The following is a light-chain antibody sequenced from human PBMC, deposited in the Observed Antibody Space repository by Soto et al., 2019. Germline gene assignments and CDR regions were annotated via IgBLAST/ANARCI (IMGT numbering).Light chain of an antibody. CDR2: WAS. CDR1: LRLLYSPHNKNY. CDR3: QHYYSTPPM. J-gene: IGKJ1*01. V-gene: IGKV4-1*01. Sequence: DIVMTQPPESLAVSLGERATINCRSSLRLLYSPHNKNYLAWYQQRPGQPPRLLIKWASARESGVPERFSGSGSGTDFTLTITSRQAEDLAVYFCQHYYSTPPMFGQGTKVEIK.